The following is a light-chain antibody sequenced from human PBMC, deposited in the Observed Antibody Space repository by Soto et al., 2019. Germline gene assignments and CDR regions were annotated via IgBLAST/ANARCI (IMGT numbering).Light chain of an antibody. CDR1: QSVSSY. Sequence: IELTQSPATLSSSPGERATLSCRASQSVSSYLAWYQQKPGQAPRLLIYDASNRATGIPARFSGSGSGTDFTLTISSLEPEDFAVYYCQQRSNWPWTFGQGTKVDIK. J-gene: IGKJ1*01. CDR3: QQRSNWPWT. V-gene: IGKV3-11*01. CDR2: DAS.